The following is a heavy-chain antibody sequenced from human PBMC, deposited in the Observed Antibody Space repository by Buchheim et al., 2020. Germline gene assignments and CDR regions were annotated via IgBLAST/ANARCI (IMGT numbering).Heavy chain of an antibody. Sequence: QVQLVESGGGVVQPGRSLRLSCAASGFTFSSYAMHWVRQAPGKGLEWVAVISYDGSNKYYADSVKGRFTISRDNSKNTLYLQMNSLRAEDTAVYYCARALGYCSSTSCYDTSYYYYGMDVWGQGTT. V-gene: IGHV3-30-3*01. D-gene: IGHD2-2*01. CDR1: GFTFSSYA. CDR2: ISYDGSNK. J-gene: IGHJ6*02. CDR3: ARALGYCSSTSCYDTSYYYYGMDV.